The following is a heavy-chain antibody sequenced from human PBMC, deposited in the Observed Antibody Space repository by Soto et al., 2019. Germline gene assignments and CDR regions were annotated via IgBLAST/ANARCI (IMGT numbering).Heavy chain of an antibody. Sequence: QVQLQESGPGLVKPSQTLSLTCTVSGGSISSGGYYWSWIRQHPGKGLEWIGYIYYSGSTYYNPSLKSRVTISVDTSKNQFSLKLSSVTPADAAVHSCARAGRIVGATAADSWGQGTLFTVSS. J-gene: IGHJ4*02. V-gene: IGHV4-31*03. CDR1: GGSISSGGYY. CDR2: IYYSGST. D-gene: IGHD1-26*01. CDR3: ARAGRIVGATAADS.